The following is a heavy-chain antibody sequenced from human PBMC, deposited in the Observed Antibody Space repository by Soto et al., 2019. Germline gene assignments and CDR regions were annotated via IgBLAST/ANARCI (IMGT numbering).Heavy chain of an antibody. D-gene: IGHD2-21*02. CDR2: FYWNDDK. V-gene: IGHV2-5*01. J-gene: IGHJ4*02. CDR3: AHRPTSTDDFYFDY. CDR1: GFSLTTSGVA. Sequence: QITLTESGPTLVTPTQTLTLTCSFSGFSLTTSGVAVGWFRQPPGKAPEWLALFYWNDDKRYSPSLRSRLTVTGDSSKNQVVHTLANVDPVDSGTYYCAHRPTSTDDFYFDYWGQGTLVTVSS.